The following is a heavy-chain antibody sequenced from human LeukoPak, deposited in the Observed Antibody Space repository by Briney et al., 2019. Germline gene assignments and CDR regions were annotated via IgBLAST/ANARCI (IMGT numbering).Heavy chain of an antibody. Sequence: KSGGSLRLSCAASGFTLSHYYMTWIRQAPGKGLEWLPCISSSGDTIYYADSVKGRFTVSRDNAENSLYLQMSSLRAEDTAMYYCARQGSEIDYWGQGTLVTVSS. V-gene: IGHV3-11*01. CDR3: ARQGSEIDY. CDR2: ISSSGDTI. J-gene: IGHJ4*02. CDR1: GFTLSHYY.